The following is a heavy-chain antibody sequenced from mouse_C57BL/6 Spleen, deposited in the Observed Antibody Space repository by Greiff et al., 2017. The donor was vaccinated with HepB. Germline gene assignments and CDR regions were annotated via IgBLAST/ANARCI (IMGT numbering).Heavy chain of an antibody. D-gene: IGHD2-4*01. CDR2: INPGSGGT. Sequence: VHLVESGAELVRPGTSVKVSCKASGYAFTNYLIEWVKQRPGQGLEWIGVINPGSGGTNYNEKFKGKATLTADKSSSTAYMQLSSLTSEDSAVYFCARGRIYYDFGFDYWGQGTTLTVSS. CDR1: GYAFTNYL. J-gene: IGHJ2*01. CDR3: ARGRIYYDFGFDY. V-gene: IGHV1-54*01.